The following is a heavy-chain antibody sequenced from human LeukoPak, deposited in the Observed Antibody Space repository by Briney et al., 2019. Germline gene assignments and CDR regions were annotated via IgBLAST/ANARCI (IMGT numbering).Heavy chain of an antibody. CDR2: IYYSGST. CDR3: ARQLAYCGGDCYPEAFDI. Sequence: SETLSLTCNVSGDSIRGFYWAWIRQPPGKGLEWIWSIYYSGSTYYNPSLKSRVTISVDTSKNQFSLKLSSVTAADTAVYYCARQLAYCGGDCYPEAFDIWGQGTMVTVSS. V-gene: IGHV4-39*01. J-gene: IGHJ3*02. CDR1: GDSIRGFY. D-gene: IGHD2-21*02.